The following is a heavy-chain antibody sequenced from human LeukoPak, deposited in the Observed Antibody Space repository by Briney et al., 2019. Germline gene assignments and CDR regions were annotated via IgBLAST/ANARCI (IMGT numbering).Heavy chain of an antibody. CDR2: IYYSGST. J-gene: IGHJ4*02. Sequence: PSETLSLTCTVSGGSISSYYWSWIRQPPGKGLEWIGYIYYSGSTNYNPSLKSRVTISVDTSKNQFSLKLSSVTAADTAVYYCASSRIEAAGTNDYWGQGTLVTVSS. CDR3: ASSRIEAAGTNDY. D-gene: IGHD6-13*01. CDR1: GGSISSYY. V-gene: IGHV4-59*01.